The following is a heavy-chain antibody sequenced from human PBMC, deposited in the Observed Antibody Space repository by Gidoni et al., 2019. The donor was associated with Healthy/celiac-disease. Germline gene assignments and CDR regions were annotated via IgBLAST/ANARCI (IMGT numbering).Heavy chain of an antibody. V-gene: IGHV4-30-2*01. J-gene: IGHJ6*03. CDR2: IYHSGST. CDR1: GGSIRHGGYS. Sequence: LQLQESGSGLVKPSQTLSLTCAVSGGSIRHGGYSWSCIRQPPGKGLEWIGYIYHSGSTYYNPSLKSRVTISVDRSKNQFSLKLSSVTAADTAVYYCARGHYYMDVWGKGTTVTVSS. CDR3: ARGHYYMDV.